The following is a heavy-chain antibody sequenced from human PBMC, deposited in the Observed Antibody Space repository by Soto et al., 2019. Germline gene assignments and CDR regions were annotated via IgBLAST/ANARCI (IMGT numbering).Heavy chain of an antibody. D-gene: IGHD2-15*01. CDR1: GYTFTGYY. Sequence: ASVKVSCKASGYTFTGYYIHWVRQAPGQGLEWMGWINPNSGGTNYAQKFQGWVTMTRDTSISTAYMELSRLRSDDTAVYYCAREMGQVVVAPYYYYRMDVWGQGTTVTVS. V-gene: IGHV1-2*04. J-gene: IGHJ6*02. CDR3: AREMGQVVVAPYYYYRMDV. CDR2: INPNSGGT.